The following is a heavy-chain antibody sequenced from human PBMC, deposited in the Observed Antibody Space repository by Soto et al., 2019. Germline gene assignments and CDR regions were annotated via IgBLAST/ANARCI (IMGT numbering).Heavy chain of an antibody. CDR1: GGTFSSYV. J-gene: IGHJ6*02. CDR2: IIPIFGTA. D-gene: IGHD2-15*01. V-gene: IGHV1-69*12. CDR3: ARGIVVVVAAKYNYYGMDV. Sequence: QVQLVQSGAEVKKPGSSVKVSCKASGGTFSSYVISWVRQAPGQGLEWMGGIIPIFGTANYAQKFQGRVTITADERRSAVYMALSSLRSEDTAVYYCARGIVVVVAAKYNYYGMDVWGQGTKVTVSS.